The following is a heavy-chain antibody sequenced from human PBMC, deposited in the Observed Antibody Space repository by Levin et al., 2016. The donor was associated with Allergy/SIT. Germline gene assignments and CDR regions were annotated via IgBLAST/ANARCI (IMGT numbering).Heavy chain of an antibody. Sequence: ASVKVSCKASGYTFTSYDINWVRQATGQGLEWMGWMNPDSGNTAYAQKFQGRVTMTRNTLISTAYMELTSLSSEDTAVYYCARGLNTEVGTVFGHWGQGTLVTVSS. CDR3: ARGLNTEVGTVFGH. CDR1: GYTFTSYD. D-gene: IGHD6-13*01. J-gene: IGHJ4*02. V-gene: IGHV1-8*01. CDR2: MNPDSGNT.